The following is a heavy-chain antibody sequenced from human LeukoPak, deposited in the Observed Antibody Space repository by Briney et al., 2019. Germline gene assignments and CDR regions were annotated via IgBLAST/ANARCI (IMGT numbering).Heavy chain of an antibody. D-gene: IGHD3-10*01. V-gene: IGHV4-59*12. CDR2: VYYTGST. Sequence: SETLSLTCTVSGGYISSYYWSWIRQPPGEGLEWIGYVYYTGSTNYNPSLKSRVSISVDTSKNQFSLKLRSVTAADTAVYYCARSKKKRIWFGSSQFDPWGQGTLVTVSS. CDR1: GGYISSYY. CDR3: ARSKKKRIWFGSSQFDP. J-gene: IGHJ5*02.